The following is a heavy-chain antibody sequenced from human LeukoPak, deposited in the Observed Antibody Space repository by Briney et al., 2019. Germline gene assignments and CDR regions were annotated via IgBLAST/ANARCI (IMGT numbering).Heavy chain of an antibody. CDR1: GFTFSSYG. J-gene: IGHJ6*03. Sequence: GVSLRLSCAASGFTFSSYGMHWVRQAPGKGLEWAAFIRYDGSNKYYADSVKGRFTISRDNSKNTLYLQMNSLRAEDTAVYYCAKDPTAMGHNYYYYMDVWGKGTTVTISS. CDR3: AKDPTAMGHNYYYYMDV. D-gene: IGHD5-18*01. CDR2: IRYDGSNK. V-gene: IGHV3-30*02.